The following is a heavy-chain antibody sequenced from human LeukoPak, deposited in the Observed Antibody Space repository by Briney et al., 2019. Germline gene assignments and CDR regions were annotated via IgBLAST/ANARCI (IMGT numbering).Heavy chain of an antibody. D-gene: IGHD3-10*01. CDR1: GFTFSSYA. J-gene: IGHJ4*02. Sequence: GGSLRLSCAASGFTFSSYAMHWVRQAPGKGLEWVAVISYDGSNKYYADSVKGRFTISRDNSKNTLYLQMSSLRAEDTAVYFCARDFWAYMVRGVFISGYWGQGTLVTVSS. V-gene: IGHV3-30-3*01. CDR3: ARDFWAYMVRGVFISGY. CDR2: ISYDGSNK.